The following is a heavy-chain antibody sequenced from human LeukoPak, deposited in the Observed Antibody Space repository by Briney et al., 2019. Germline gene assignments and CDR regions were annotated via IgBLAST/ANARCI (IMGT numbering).Heavy chain of an antibody. Sequence: NPSETLSLTCSVSGGSINSNSHHWYWIRQAPGKGLEWIGNIYYSGTTSYNPSLKSRVTISVDTSKNQFSLRLSSVTAADTAVYYCARRGDILTDYAFDYWGQGTLVTVSS. CDR3: ARRGDILTDYAFDY. CDR2: IYYSGTT. D-gene: IGHD3-9*01. CDR1: GGSINSNSHH. J-gene: IGHJ4*02. V-gene: IGHV4-39*01.